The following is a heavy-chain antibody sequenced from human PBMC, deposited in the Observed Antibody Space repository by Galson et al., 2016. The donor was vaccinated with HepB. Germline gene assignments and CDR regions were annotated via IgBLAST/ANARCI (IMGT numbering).Heavy chain of an antibody. Sequence: CAISGDSVSSNSANWHWIRQSPSRGLEWLGRTYYKSNWYYDYAVSVKSRITINPDTSKNQFSLQLNSVTPEDTAAYYLSRSSPFNSGTFDFWGQGTLVTVSS. CDR3: SRSSPFNSGTFDF. CDR2: TYYKSNWYY. J-gene: IGHJ4*02. CDR1: GDSVSSNSAN. V-gene: IGHV6-1*01. D-gene: IGHD1-26*01.